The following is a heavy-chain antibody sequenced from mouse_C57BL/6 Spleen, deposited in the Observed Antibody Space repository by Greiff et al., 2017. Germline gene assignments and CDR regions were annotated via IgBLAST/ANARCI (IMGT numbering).Heavy chain of an antibody. CDR3: TREAYYSNYAMDY. CDR1: GFTFSSYA. V-gene: IGHV5-9-1*02. Sequence: EVNVVESGEGLVKPGGSLKLSCAASGFTFSSYAMSWVRQTPEKRLEWVAYISSGGDYIYYADTVKGRFTISRDNARNTLYLQMSSLKSEDTAMYYCTREAYYSNYAMDYWGQGTSVTVSS. D-gene: IGHD2-5*01. CDR2: ISSGGDYI. J-gene: IGHJ4*01.